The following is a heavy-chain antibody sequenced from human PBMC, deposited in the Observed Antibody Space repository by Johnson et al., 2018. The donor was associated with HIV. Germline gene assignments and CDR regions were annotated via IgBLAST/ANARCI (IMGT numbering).Heavy chain of an antibody. CDR2: INWNGGST. Sequence: VQLVESGGGLVQPGGSLRLSCAASGFTFSLYWMTWVRQAPGKGLEWVSGINWNGGSTGYADSVKGRFTISRDNAKNSLYLQMNSLRAEDTALYYCARDGSGSYYNGHAFDIWGQGTMVTVSS. V-gene: IGHV3-20*04. CDR3: ARDGSGSYYNGHAFDI. CDR1: GFTFSLYW. D-gene: IGHD3-10*01. J-gene: IGHJ3*02.